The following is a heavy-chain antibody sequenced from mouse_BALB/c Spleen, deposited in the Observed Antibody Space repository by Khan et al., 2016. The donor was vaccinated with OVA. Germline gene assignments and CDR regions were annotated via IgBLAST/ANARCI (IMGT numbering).Heavy chain of an antibody. V-gene: IGHV5-6*01. CDR3: ARLAYYYNSEGFAY. D-gene: IGHD1-1*01. Sequence: EVELVVSGGDFVRPGGSLKLSCAASGFTFSTYGMSWVRQTPDKRLEWVATISTGGAYTYYPDSVKGRFTISRDNAKNTLYLQLSSLRSEDTAIYYCARLAYYYNSEGFAYWGQGTLVTGSA. J-gene: IGHJ3*01. CDR2: ISTGGAYT. CDR1: GFTFSTYG.